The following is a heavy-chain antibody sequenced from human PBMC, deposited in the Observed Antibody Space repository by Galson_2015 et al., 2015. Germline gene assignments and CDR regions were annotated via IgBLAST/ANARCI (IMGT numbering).Heavy chain of an antibody. CDR3: ARDPGGLSYNWFDP. V-gene: IGHV3-48*02. Sequence: SLRLSCAASGFTFSSYSMNWVRQAPGKGLEWVSYISSSSSTIYYADSVKGRFTISRDNAKNSLYLQMDSLRDEDTAVYYCARDPGGLSYNWFDPWGQGTLVTVSS. J-gene: IGHJ5*02. CDR2: ISSSSSTI. D-gene: IGHD1-14*01. CDR1: GFTFSSYS.